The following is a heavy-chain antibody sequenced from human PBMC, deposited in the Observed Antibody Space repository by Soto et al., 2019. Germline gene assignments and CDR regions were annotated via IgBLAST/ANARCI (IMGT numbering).Heavy chain of an antibody. CDR2: INHSGST. Sequence: AETLSLTCAVYCGSFSGYYWSWIRQPPGKGLEWVGEINHSGSTNYNPSIKSRVTISVDTTKNQDTLKLSSFTAADTAVYYCARRAAAAIGYYYYYYGIDVWGQGTTVTVSS. CDR1: CGSFSGYY. D-gene: IGHD2-2*01. V-gene: IGHV4-34*01. J-gene: IGHJ6*02. CDR3: ARRAAAAIGYYYYYYGIDV.